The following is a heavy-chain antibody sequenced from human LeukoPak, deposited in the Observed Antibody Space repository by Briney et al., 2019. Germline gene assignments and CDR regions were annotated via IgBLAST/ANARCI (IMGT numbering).Heavy chain of an antibody. Sequence: GGSLRLSCAASRFSFSDQYMSRVSQAPGKGLEWVSYISSSRSFTNYADSVKGRFTISRDPAKNLLYLQVNSLRAEDTAVYYSARLCGYSYGLDYWGQGILVTVSS. CDR3: ARLCGYSYGLDY. D-gene: IGHD5-18*01. CDR2: ISSSRSFT. J-gene: IGHJ4*02. V-gene: IGHV3-11*03. CDR1: RFSFSDQY.